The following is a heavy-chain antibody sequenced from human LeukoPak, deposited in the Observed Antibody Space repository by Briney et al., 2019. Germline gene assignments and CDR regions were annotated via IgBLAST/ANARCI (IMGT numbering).Heavy chain of an antibody. CDR2: IKQDGSES. Sequence: GGSLRLSCAASGFTFSNAWMSWVRQAPGKGLEWVANIKQDGSESYYVDSVKGRFTFSRDNAKNSLYLQINSLRAEDTAVYYCARLGEKADFDYWGQGTLVTVSS. CDR1: GFTFSNAW. V-gene: IGHV3-7*01. J-gene: IGHJ4*02. D-gene: IGHD3-16*01. CDR3: ARLGEKADFDY.